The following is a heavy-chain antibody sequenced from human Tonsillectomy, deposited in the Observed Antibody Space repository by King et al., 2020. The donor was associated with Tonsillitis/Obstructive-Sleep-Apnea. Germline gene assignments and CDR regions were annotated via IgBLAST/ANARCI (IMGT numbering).Heavy chain of an antibody. D-gene: IGHD6-13*01. CDR2: ISAYNGNT. CDR1: GYTFTSYH. CDR3: PSGSESEEHCRANGIGSEGIDI. J-gene: IGHJ3*02. Sequence: VQLVESGAEVKKPGASVKVSCKASGYTFTSYHINWVRQAPGQGLEWMGWISAYNGNTNYAQKLQGRVTMTTDTSTSTAYMKLRGLRAADTAVYYCPSGSESEEHCRANGIGSEGIDIWGHGTMATVPS. V-gene: IGHV1-18*01.